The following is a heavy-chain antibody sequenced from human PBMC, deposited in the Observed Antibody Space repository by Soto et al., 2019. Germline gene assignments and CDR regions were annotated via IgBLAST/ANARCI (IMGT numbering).Heavy chain of an antibody. CDR1: GDSVSSSSYY. Sequence: QVQLQESGPGLVKPSQTLSLTCTVSGDSVSSSSYYWSWIRQHPGKGLEWIGYIHHSGTTYYNPSLKGRITLSGDTSKTQFSLRLSSVTAADTAVYYCASGPGYKAWGQGTLVTVSS. J-gene: IGHJ5*02. D-gene: IGHD5-12*01. V-gene: IGHV4-31*03. CDR2: IHHSGTT. CDR3: ASGPGYKA.